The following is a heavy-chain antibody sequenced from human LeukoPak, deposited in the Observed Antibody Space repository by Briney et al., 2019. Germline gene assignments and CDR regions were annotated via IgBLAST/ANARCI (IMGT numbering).Heavy chain of an antibody. D-gene: IGHD3-22*01. CDR2: IYHSGST. J-gene: IGHJ4*02. CDR1: GYSISSGYY. CDR3: ARVKLANYYDSSGYYHYYFDY. Sequence: SETLSLTCTVSGYSISSGYYWGWIRQPPGKGLEWIGSIYHSGSTYYNPSLKSRVTISVDTSKNQFSLKLSSVTAADTAVYYCARVKLANYYDSSGYYHYYFDYWGQGTLVTVSS. V-gene: IGHV4-38-2*02.